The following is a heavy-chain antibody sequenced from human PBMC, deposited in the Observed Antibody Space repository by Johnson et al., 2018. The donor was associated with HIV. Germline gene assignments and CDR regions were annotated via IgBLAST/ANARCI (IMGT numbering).Heavy chain of an antibody. D-gene: IGHD6-6*01. Sequence: VQLVESGGGVVQPGRSLRLSCAASGFTFSIYAMSWVRQAPGKGLEWVSTVSSSGGSTYYTDSVKGRFTISRDNSKNTLYLQMNSLRAEDTAVYYCATDEYTNSLGVWGQGTMVTVSS. CDR3: ATDEYTNSLGV. CDR1: GFTFSIYA. CDR2: VSSSGGST. V-gene: IGHV3-23*04. J-gene: IGHJ3*01.